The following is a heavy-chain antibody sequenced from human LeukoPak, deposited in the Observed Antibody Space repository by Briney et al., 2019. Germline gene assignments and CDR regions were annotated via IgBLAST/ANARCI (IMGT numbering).Heavy chain of an antibody. CDR3: AKDRGIAVAGLFDY. CDR2: ISGSGGST. D-gene: IGHD6-19*01. Sequence: GGSLRLPCAASGFTFSSYAMSWVRQAPGKGLEWVSAISGSGGSTYYADSVKGRFTISRDNSKNTLYLQMNSLRAEDTAVYCCAKDRGIAVAGLFDYWGQGTLVTVSS. CDR1: GFTFSSYA. J-gene: IGHJ4*02. V-gene: IGHV3-23*01.